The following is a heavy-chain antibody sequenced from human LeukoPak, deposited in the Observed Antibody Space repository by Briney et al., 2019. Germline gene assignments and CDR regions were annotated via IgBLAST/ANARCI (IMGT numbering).Heavy chain of an antibody. J-gene: IGHJ4*02. CDR3: AKQYTHWNPFAG. V-gene: IGHV4-4*02. CDR2: VYHSGSP. CDR1: GGSISSSSW. D-gene: IGHD1-1*01. Sequence: PSETLSLTCAVSGGSISSSSWWSWVRQPPGKGLEWIGEVYHSGSPNYNPSFRGRVTILVDKSKNQFSLNLGSLTAADTAVYYCAKQYTHWNPFAGWGQGTLVTVSS.